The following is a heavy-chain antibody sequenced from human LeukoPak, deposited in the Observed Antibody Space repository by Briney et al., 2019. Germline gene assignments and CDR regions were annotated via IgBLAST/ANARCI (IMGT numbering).Heavy chain of an antibody. J-gene: IGHJ4*02. D-gene: IGHD3-22*01. V-gene: IGHV1-46*01. CDR3: ARVNYDSKPFDY. CDR2: INPSGGST. CDR1: GYTFTSYY. Sequence: GASVKVSCKASGYTFTSYYMHWVRQAPGQGLEWMGIINPSGGSTSYAQKFQGRVTMTRDTSTSTVYMELSSLRSEDTAVYDCARVNYDSKPFDYWGQGTLVTFSS.